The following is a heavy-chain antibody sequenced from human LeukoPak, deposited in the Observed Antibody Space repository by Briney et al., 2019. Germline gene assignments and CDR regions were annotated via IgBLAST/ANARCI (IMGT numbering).Heavy chain of an antibody. CDR3: ECPPGASNSDS. Sequence: GGSLTLSCAASGFPYSRYSMNWVRQAPGRGLEWVSSISSAGCYIHYADSVKGRFTISRGNTKNSLYLQMDSLAAEDTAIYYCECPPGASNSDSWGQGTLVIVSS. CDR2: ISSAGCYI. V-gene: IGHV3-21*06. J-gene: IGHJ5*01. D-gene: IGHD1-1*01. CDR1: GFPYSRYS.